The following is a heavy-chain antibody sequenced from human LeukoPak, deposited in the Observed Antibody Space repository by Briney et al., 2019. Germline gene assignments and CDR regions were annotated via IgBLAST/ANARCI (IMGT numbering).Heavy chain of an antibody. D-gene: IGHD3-22*01. Sequence: RPGGSLRLSCAGSGFTFDEYGMSWVRQAPGKGLEWVSGINWNGGSTGYGDSVKGRFTISRDNAKNSLYLQMNSLRAEDTALYYCARARSGYYSSFDYWGQGTLVTVSS. V-gene: IGHV3-20*04. CDR2: INWNGGST. CDR1: GFTFDEYG. CDR3: ARARSGYYSSFDY. J-gene: IGHJ4*02.